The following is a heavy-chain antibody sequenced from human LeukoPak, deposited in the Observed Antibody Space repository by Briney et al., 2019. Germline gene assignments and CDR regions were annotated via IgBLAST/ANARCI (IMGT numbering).Heavy chain of an antibody. J-gene: IGHJ4*02. CDR3: ARGLEGTDY. D-gene: IGHD3-10*01. CDR2: IYHSGST. Sequence: SETLSLTCTVSGYSISSGYYWGWIRQPPGKGLEWIGSIYHSGSTYYNPSLKSRVTISVDTSKNQFSLKLSSVTAADTAVYYCARGLEGTDYWGQGTLVTVSS. V-gene: IGHV4-38-2*02. CDR1: GYSISSGYY.